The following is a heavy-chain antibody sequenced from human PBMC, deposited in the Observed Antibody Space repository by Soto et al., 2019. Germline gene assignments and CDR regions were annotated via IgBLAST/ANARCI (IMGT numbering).Heavy chain of an antibody. CDR2: IYTSGST. CDR3: ARTVGAAYYFDF. D-gene: IGHD1-26*01. J-gene: IGHJ4*02. V-gene: IGHV4-4*07. Sequence: LSLTCNVSGASMTKYYWSWIRQPAGKGLEWIGRIYTSGSTNYNPSLKSRVTMSIDTSNNHFSLNLKSVTAADTAVYYCARTVGAAYYFDFWGQGALVTVSS. CDR1: GASMTKYY.